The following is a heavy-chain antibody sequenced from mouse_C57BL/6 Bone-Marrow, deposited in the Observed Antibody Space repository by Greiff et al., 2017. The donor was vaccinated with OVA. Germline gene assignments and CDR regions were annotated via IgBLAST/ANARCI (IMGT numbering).Heavy chain of an antibody. Sequence: EVHLVESGGGLVKPGGSLKLSCAASGFTFSDYGMHWVRQAPEKGLEWVAYISSGSSTIYYADTVKGRFTISRDNAKNTLFLQMTSLRSEDTAMYYCARPGNYVYAMDYWGQGTSVTVSS. CDR1: GFTFSDYG. J-gene: IGHJ4*01. D-gene: IGHD2-1*01. CDR3: ARPGNYVYAMDY. V-gene: IGHV5-17*01. CDR2: ISSGSSTI.